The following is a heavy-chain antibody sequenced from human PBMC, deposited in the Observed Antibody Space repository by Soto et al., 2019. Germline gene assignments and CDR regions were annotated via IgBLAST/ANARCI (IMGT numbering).Heavy chain of an antibody. J-gene: IGHJ4*02. CDR3: AREEQTGANYYLDY. Sequence: GASVKVSCKASGYTFTGYYIHWVRQAPGQGLEWMGSISPHSGGPNYAQRFQCRVTMTRDTSMTTVYMEMSGLTSDDTAVYYYAREEQTGANYYLDYWGQGTLVT. CDR2: ISPHSGGP. V-gene: IGHV1-2*02. CDR1: GYTFTGYY. D-gene: IGHD7-27*01.